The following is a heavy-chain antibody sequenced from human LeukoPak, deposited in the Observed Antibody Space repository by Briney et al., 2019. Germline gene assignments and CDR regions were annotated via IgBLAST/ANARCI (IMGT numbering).Heavy chain of an antibody. CDR3: SRGRGGYYNRFDY. J-gene: IGHJ4*02. V-gene: IGHV3-49*03. Sequence: PGGSLRLSCTGSGFIFGDYGMSWFRQAPGKGLEWLSFIRSKAYGCTTKYAASVKGRFTIPRDDYKSMAFLQMNSLRTEDTAVYYCSRGRGGYYNRFDYWGQGTLVTVSS. CDR1: GFIFGDYG. CDR2: IRSKAYGCTT. D-gene: IGHD3-9*01.